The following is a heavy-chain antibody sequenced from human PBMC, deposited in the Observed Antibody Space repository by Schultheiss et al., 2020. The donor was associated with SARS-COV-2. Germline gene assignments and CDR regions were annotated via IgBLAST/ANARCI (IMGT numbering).Heavy chain of an antibody. CDR3: ARGYYDSWSGYYFHYYYMDV. V-gene: IGHV4-34*01. J-gene: IGHJ6*03. Sequence: SETLSLTCAVYGGSFSGYYWSWIRQPPGKGLEWIGEINHSGSTNYNPSLKSRVTISVDTSKNQFSLKLSSVTAADTAVYYCARGYYDSWSGYYFHYYYMDVWGKGTTVTVSS. D-gene: IGHD3-3*01. CDR2: INHSGST. CDR1: GGSFSGYY.